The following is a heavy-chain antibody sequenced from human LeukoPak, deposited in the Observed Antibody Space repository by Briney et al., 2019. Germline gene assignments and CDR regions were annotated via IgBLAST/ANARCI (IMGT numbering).Heavy chain of an antibody. V-gene: IGHV4-38-2*02. Sequence: SETLSLTCTVSGYSIGSGYYWGWIRQPPGKGLEWIGSIYHSGSTYYNPSLKSRVTISVDTSKNQFSLKLSSVTAADTAVYYCARDRAAVYYFDYWGQGTLVTVSS. CDR1: GYSIGSGYY. CDR2: IYHSGST. CDR3: ARDRAAVYYFDY. D-gene: IGHD6-13*01. J-gene: IGHJ4*02.